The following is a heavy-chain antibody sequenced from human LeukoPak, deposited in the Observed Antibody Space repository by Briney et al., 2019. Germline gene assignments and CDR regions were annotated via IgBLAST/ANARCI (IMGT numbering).Heavy chain of an antibody. CDR3: AKDRVYSSSWFGH. J-gene: IGHJ5*02. CDR2: INADGDRT. D-gene: IGHD6-13*01. V-gene: IGHV3-23*01. Sequence: GGSLRLSCEASGFTFSSYAMSWVRQVPGKGLEWVSSINADGDRTYYADSVQGRFTISRDNSKNTLELEVTSLRAEDTALYYCAKDRVYSSSWFGHWGQGTLVTVSS. CDR1: GFTFSSYA.